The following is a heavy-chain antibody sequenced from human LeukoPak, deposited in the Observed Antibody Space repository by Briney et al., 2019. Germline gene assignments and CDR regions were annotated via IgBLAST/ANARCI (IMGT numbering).Heavy chain of an antibody. CDR2: IVGSGGRT. Sequence: GGSLRLSCAGSGFAVSGYAMNWVRQAPGKGLEWVSSIVGSGGRTYYADSVKDRFTISRDNSKNTLYLQMNSLRAEDTAVYYCAKGSARVIPDYWGQGTLVTVSS. J-gene: IGHJ4*02. V-gene: IGHV3-23*01. CDR1: GFAVSGYA. CDR3: AKGSARVIPDY. D-gene: IGHD6-6*01.